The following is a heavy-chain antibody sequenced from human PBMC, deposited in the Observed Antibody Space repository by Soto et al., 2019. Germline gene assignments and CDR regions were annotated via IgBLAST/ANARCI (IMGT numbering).Heavy chain of an antibody. Sequence: GGSLRLSCTVSGFTFTNYGINWVRQAPGKGLEWVSSVSKSDYTYYSDSVKGRFTISRDNAKNSVSLQMNNLTAEDTAVYYCTREDSIIIPAVADFWGQGTLVTVSS. J-gene: IGHJ4*02. CDR1: GFTFTNYG. V-gene: IGHV3-21*01. D-gene: IGHD6-19*01. CDR2: VSKSDYT. CDR3: TREDSIIIPAVADF.